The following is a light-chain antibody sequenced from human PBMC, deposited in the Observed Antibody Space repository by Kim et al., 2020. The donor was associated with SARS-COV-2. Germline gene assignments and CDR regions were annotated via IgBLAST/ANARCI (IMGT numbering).Light chain of an antibody. CDR2: GKN. CDR3: NSRDSSGNHP. J-gene: IGLJ2*01. Sequence: SSELTQDPAVSVALGQTVRITCQGDSLRNYFASWYQQKPGRAPVVVLYGKNRRPSGIPDRFSGASSGDTASLTITGAQAEDEADYYCNSRDSSGNHPFGGGTQLTVL. V-gene: IGLV3-19*01. CDR1: SLRNYF.